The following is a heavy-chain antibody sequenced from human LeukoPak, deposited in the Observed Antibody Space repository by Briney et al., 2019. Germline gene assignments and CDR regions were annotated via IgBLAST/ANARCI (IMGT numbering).Heavy chain of an antibody. CDR2: IIPIFGTA. Sequence: ASVKVSCKASGGTFSSYAISWVRQAPGQGLEWMGGIIPIFGTANYAQKFQGRVTITADESTSTAYMELSSLRSDDTAVYYCARGPPNWGYDYWGPGTLVTVSS. CDR3: ARGPPNWGYDY. J-gene: IGHJ4*02. D-gene: IGHD7-27*01. CDR1: GGTFSSYA. V-gene: IGHV1-69*13.